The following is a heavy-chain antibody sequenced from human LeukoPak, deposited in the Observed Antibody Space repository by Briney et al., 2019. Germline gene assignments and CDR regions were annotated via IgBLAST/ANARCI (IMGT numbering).Heavy chain of an antibody. J-gene: IGHJ4*02. Sequence: SETLSLTCTVSGGSISSGSYYWSWIRQPAGKGLEWIGRIYTSGSTNYNPSLKSRVTISVDTSKNQFSLKLSSVTAADTAVYYCARGLRTTVTTEWGQGTLVTVSS. CDR3: ARGLRTTVTTE. CDR2: IYTSGST. CDR1: GGSISSGSYY. V-gene: IGHV4-61*02. D-gene: IGHD4-11*01.